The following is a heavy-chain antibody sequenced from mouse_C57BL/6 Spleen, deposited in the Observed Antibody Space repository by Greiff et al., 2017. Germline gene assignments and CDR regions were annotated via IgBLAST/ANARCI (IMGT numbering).Heavy chain of an antibody. Sequence: EVKVVESGGGLVQSGRSLRLSCATSGFTFSDFYMEWVRQAPGKGLGWIAASRNKANDYTTEYSASVKGRFIVSRDTSQSILYLQMNALRAEDTAIYYCARDADYYGRSYWYFDVWGTGTTVTVSS. CDR3: ARDADYYGRSYWYFDV. CDR2: SRNKANDYTT. J-gene: IGHJ1*03. CDR1: GFTFSDFY. D-gene: IGHD1-1*01. V-gene: IGHV7-1*01.